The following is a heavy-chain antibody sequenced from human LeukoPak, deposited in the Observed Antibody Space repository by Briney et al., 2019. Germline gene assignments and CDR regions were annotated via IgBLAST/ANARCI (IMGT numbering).Heavy chain of an antibody. D-gene: IGHD4-17*01. V-gene: IGHV3-23*01. J-gene: IGHJ4*02. CDR3: ARDMTTVTTGDY. CDR2: ISGSGGST. Sequence: PGGSLRLSCAASGFTFSSYAMSWVRQAPGKGREWVSAISGSGGSTYYADSVKGRFTISRDNSKNTLYLQLNSLRAEDTAVYYCARDMTTVTTGDYWGQGTLVTVSS. CDR1: GFTFSSYA.